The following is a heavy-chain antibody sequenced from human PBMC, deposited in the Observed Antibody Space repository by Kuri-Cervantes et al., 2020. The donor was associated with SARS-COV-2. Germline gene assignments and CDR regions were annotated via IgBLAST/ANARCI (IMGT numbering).Heavy chain of an antibody. CDR2: ISYDGSNK. V-gene: IGHV3-30*01. CDR1: GFTFSSYA. J-gene: IGHJ6*03. CDR3: AKEENYYYYYMDV. Sequence: GGSLRLSCAASGFTFSSYAMHWVRQAPGKGLEWVAVISYDGSNKYYADSVKGRFTISRDNSKNTLYLQMNSLRAEDTALYYCAKEENYYYYYMDVWGKGTTVTVSS.